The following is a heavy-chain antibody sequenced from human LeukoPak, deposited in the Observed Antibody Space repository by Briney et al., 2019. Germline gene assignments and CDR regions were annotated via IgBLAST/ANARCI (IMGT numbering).Heavy chain of an antibody. CDR2: IGDSGGST. D-gene: IGHD3-22*01. V-gene: IGHV3-23*01. Sequence: GGSLRLSCSASGFTFSSYAMNWVRQAPGKGLEWVSTIGDSGGSTYYADSVKGRFTISRDNSKNTVYLQMNSLSAEDTAVYYCANKYYYGSSGSSSYYFDYWGQGTLVTVSS. CDR3: ANKYYYGSSGSSSYYFDY. CDR1: GFTFSSYA. J-gene: IGHJ4*02.